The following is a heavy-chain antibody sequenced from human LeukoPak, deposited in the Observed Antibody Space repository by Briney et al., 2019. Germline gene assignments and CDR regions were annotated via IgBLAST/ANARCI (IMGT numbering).Heavy chain of an antibody. CDR2: ISQDGSEE. CDR3: ARSVGAGNNYFYYGMDV. V-gene: IGHV3-7*01. Sequence: PGGSLRLSCEASGFIFRDFYITWVRQTPGKGLEWVATISQDGSEEFYVDSVKGRFTISRDNAKKSLYLQMTSLRADESGLYYCARSVGAGNNYFYYGMDVWGQGTAVAVSS. D-gene: IGHD1-26*01. CDR1: GFIFRDFY. J-gene: IGHJ6*02.